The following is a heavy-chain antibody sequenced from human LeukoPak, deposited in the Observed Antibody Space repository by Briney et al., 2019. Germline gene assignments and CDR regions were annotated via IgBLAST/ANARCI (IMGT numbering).Heavy chain of an antibody. V-gene: IGHV3-23*01. CDR1: GFTFRTYA. CDR2: ISGSGGNT. CDR3: AKRVFGGVDI. Sequence: GGSLRLSCAASGFTFRTYAMSWVRQAPGKGLEWASAISGSGGNTYYADSVKGRFTISRDSSKNTLYLQMNSLRAEDTALYYCAKRVFGGVDIWGQGTMVTVSS. J-gene: IGHJ3*02. D-gene: IGHD3-16*01.